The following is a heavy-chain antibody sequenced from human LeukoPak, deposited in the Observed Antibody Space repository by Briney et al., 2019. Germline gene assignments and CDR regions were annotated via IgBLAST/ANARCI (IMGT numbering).Heavy chain of an antibody. CDR2: IYYSGST. J-gene: IGHJ4*02. V-gene: IGHV4-39*01. Sequence: SETLSLTCAVSGGSISSTSYYWGWIRQPTGKGLELIGYIYYSGSTYSNPSLESRVTISVDTSKNQFSLKLASVTAADTAVYYCARLLDRYGGQYFFDSWGRGTLVTVSS. CDR3: ARLLDRYGGQYFFDS. D-gene: IGHD4-23*01. CDR1: GGSISSTSYY.